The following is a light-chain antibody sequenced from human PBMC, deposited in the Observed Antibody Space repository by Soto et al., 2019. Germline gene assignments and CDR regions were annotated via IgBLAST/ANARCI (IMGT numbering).Light chain of an antibody. Sequence: DIQMTQSPSSLSASVGDRVTITCQARQDISKYLNWYQQKPGKAPEALIYDASNLEKGVPSKFSGSGSGTHFTFTSTNLQPEDIATYFCQQYDNLPFTFGPGTRVDIK. V-gene: IGKV1-33*01. J-gene: IGKJ3*01. CDR1: QDISKY. CDR2: DAS. CDR3: QQYDNLPFT.